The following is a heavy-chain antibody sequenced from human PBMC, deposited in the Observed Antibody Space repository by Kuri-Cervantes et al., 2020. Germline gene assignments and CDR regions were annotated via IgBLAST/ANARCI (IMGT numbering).Heavy chain of an antibody. CDR3: ARPDIVVVPAAIPYYYYGMDV. CDR2: MNPNSGNT. Sequence: ASVKVSCKVSGYTLTELSMHWVRQATGQGLEWMGWMNPNSGNTGYAQKSQGRVTMTRNTSISTAYMELSSLRSEDTAVYYCARPDIVVVPAAIPYYYYGMDVWGQGTTVTVSS. D-gene: IGHD2-2*02. J-gene: IGHJ6*02. CDR1: GYTLTELS. V-gene: IGHV1-8*01.